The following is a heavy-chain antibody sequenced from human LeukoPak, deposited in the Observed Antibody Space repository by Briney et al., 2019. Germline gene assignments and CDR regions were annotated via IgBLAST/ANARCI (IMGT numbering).Heavy chain of an antibody. V-gene: IGHV3-7*05. CDR2: TNQDGGEK. Sequence: GGSLRLSCAASGFTFSSYAMSWVRQAPGKGLEWVANTNQDGGEKAYVDSVKGRFTVSRDNAENSLFLQMNSLRAEDTAVYYCARAGQLATFDNWGQGTLVTVSS. J-gene: IGHJ4*02. D-gene: IGHD6-13*01. CDR1: GFTFSSYA. CDR3: ARAGQLATFDN.